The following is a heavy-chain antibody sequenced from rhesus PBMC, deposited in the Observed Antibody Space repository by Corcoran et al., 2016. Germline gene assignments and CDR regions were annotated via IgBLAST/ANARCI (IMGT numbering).Heavy chain of an antibody. CDR1: GASIISSW. CDR2: IKWKRGSP. V-gene: IGHV4-80*01. J-gene: IGHJ4*01. Sequence: QVQLQESGPGLVKPSETLSLTCTVSGASIISSWWNWIRQPPGKGREWIGDIKWKRGSPSYNPYLNSQVAFSKDASKNRFYLRLGSVPAADTALYYCARESQIGFIMIVFKTYFDYWGQGVLVTVSS. D-gene: IGHD3-28*01. CDR3: ARESQIGFIMIVFKTYFDY.